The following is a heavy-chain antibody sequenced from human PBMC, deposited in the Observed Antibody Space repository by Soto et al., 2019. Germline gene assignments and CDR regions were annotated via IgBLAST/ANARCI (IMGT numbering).Heavy chain of an antibody. V-gene: IGHV4-39*01. CDR1: GGSISSSSYY. Sequence: SETLSLTCTVSGGSISSSSYYWGWIRQPPGKGLEWIGSIYYSGSTYYNPSLKSRVTISVDTSKNQFSLKLSSVTAADTAVYYCARGGVDYYDSSGYYFSPYYFDYWGQGTLVTVSS. D-gene: IGHD3-22*01. CDR3: ARGGVDYYDSSGYYFSPYYFDY. CDR2: IYYSGST. J-gene: IGHJ4*02.